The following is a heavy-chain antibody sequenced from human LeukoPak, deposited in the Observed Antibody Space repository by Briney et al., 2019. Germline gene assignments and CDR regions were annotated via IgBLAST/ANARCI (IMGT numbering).Heavy chain of an antibody. CDR3: ARADYYGSGSADY. V-gene: IGHV4-31*03. D-gene: IGHD3-10*01. CDR2: IYYSGST. J-gene: IGHJ4*02. Sequence: SETLPLTCTVSGGSISSGGYYWSWIRQHPGKGLEWIGYIYYSGSTYYNPSLKSRVTISVDTSKNQFSLKLSSVTAADTAVYYCARADYYGSGSADYWGQGTLVTVSS. CDR1: GGSISSGGYY.